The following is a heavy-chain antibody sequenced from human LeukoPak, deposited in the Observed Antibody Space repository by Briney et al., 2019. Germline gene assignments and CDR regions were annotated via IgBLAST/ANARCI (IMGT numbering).Heavy chain of an antibody. Sequence: SQTLSLTCAISGDSVSRNGAAWTWIRHSPSRGLEWLGRTYYRSKWHNEYAVSVRGRMAISPGTSKNQFSLHLSSVTPEDTAVYFCARDTLAAADSWGQGALVTVSS. J-gene: IGHJ4*02. CDR1: GDSVSRNGAA. V-gene: IGHV6-1*01. D-gene: IGHD6-25*01. CDR2: TYYRSKWHN. CDR3: ARDTLAAADS.